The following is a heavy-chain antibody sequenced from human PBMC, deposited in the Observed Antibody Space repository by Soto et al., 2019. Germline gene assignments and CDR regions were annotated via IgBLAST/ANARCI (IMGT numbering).Heavy chain of an antibody. CDR1: GFTFSSYN. Sequence: EVQLVESGGGLVKPGGSLRLSCAASGFTFSSYNMNWVRQAPGKGLEWVSSISSSSSYIYYADSVKGRFTISRDNAKNSLYLQMNSLRAEDTAVYYCAPTRRDGYNNYYYYYGMYVWGQGTTVTVSS. CDR3: APTRRDGYNNYYYYYGMYV. J-gene: IGHJ6*02. CDR2: ISSSSSYI. V-gene: IGHV3-21*01. D-gene: IGHD5-12*01.